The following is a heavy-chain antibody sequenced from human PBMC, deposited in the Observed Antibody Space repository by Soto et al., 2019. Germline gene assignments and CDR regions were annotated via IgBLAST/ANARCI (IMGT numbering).Heavy chain of an antibody. CDR1: GGSISSYY. Sequence: SETLSLTCTVSGGSISSYYWSWIRQPPGKGLEWIGYIYYSGSTNYNPSLKSRVTISVDTSKNQFSLKLSSVTAADTAVYYCARQVGDYGDSGGSLDYWGQGTLVTVSS. D-gene: IGHD4-17*01. J-gene: IGHJ4*02. V-gene: IGHV4-59*08. CDR3: ARQVGDYGDSGGSLDY. CDR2: IYYSGST.